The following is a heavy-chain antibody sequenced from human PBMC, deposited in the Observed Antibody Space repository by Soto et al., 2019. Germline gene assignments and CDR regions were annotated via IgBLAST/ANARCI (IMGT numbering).Heavy chain of an antibody. V-gene: IGHV3-73*01. D-gene: IGHD1-7*01. CDR3: TRSVTGTIAHFDY. CDR1: GLSFSGSA. CDR2: IRSKSNSYAT. Sequence: GGSLRLSCAACGLSFSGSAMHWVRQASGKGLEWVGRIRSKSNSYATAYAASVKGRFTISRDDSKNTAYLQMISLKTEDTAVYYCTRSVTGTIAHFDYWGQGTLVTVSS. J-gene: IGHJ4*02.